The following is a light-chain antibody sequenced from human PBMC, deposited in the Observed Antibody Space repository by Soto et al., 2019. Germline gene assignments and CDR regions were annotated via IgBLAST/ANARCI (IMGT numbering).Light chain of an antibody. Sequence: EVVLTQSPVTLSLSPGERATLSCRASQSFRGLFAWYQQKPGQAPRLLIYDAYNAATGIPPRFSGSGSGTDFTVTSSSLEPEDSAVYYCQQRHIWPITFGQGTRLEIK. CDR1: QSFRGL. CDR3: QQRHIWPIT. CDR2: DAY. J-gene: IGKJ5*01. V-gene: IGKV3-11*01.